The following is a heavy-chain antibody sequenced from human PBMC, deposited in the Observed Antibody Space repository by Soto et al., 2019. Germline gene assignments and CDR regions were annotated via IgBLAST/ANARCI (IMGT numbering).Heavy chain of an antibody. CDR2: IIPMFGTT. J-gene: IGHJ5*02. CDR3: ARAAIHGSSWYFWFDP. V-gene: IGHV1-69*01. CDR1: GGTCSRHA. D-gene: IGHD6-13*01. Sequence: QVQLVQSGSEVKMPGSSVKVSYKTSGGTCSRHAINWVRQSPGQGLEWMGGIIPMFGTTNYAQKFKGRVTISADESTSTAYMELSSLRSEDAAVYYCARAAIHGSSWYFWFDPWGQGTLVTVSS.